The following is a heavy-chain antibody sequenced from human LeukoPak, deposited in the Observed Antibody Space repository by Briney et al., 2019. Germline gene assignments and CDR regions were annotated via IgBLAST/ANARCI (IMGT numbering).Heavy chain of an antibody. J-gene: IGHJ4*02. Sequence: GGSLRLSCAASGFIFSNSWMNWVRQAPGKGLEWVANINLDGGEERYVDSVKGRFTISRDNAKNSLYLQMNSLRVDDTAVYYCAKDTTVNFPFRGYFDYWGQGTLVTVSS. CDR3: AKDTTVNFPFRGYFDY. CDR2: INLDGGEE. CDR1: GFIFSNSW. D-gene: IGHD4-17*01. V-gene: IGHV3-7*01.